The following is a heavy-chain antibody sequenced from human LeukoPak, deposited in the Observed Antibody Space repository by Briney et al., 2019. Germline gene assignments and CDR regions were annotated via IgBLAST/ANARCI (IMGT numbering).Heavy chain of an antibody. CDR1: GFTFSSYA. D-gene: IGHD4-17*01. V-gene: IGHV3-23*01. CDR2: ISGSGGTT. Sequence: LPGGSLRLSCAASGFTFSSYAMSWVRQAPGKGLEWVSIISGSGGTTYYADSVKGRFTISRDNSKNTLYLQMNSLRVEETALYYCARVLGAPIHTVYGMDVWGQGTTVSVSS. CDR3: ARVLGAPIHTVYGMDV. J-gene: IGHJ6*02.